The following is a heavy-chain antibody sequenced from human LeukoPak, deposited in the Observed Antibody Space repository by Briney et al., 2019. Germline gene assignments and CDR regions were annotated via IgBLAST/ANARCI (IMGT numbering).Heavy chain of an antibody. CDR3: ARHGSGWYVLDY. CDR2: IYYSGST. J-gene: IGHJ4*02. V-gene: IGHV4-59*08. D-gene: IGHD6-19*01. Sequence: SETLSLTCTVSGGSISSYYWSWIRQPPGKGLEWIGCIYYSGSTNYNPSLKSRVTISVDTSKNQFSLKLSSVTAADTAVYYCARHGSGWYVLDYWGQGTLVTVSS. CDR1: GGSISSYY.